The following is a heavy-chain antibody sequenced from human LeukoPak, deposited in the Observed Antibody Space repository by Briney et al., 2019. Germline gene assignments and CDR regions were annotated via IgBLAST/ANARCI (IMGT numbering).Heavy chain of an antibody. V-gene: IGHV3-53*01. CDR1: GFTASSNY. D-gene: IGHD1-7*01. J-gene: IGHJ4*02. CDR2: IYSGGDT. CDR3: AAKVELRSNGPYFNS. Sequence: GGSLRLSCAPSGFTASSNYMSWVRQAPGKGLEWVSVIYSGGDTSYADSVKGRFTISRDNSKDTLYLQMNSLRAEDTAVYYCAAKVELRSNGPYFNSWGQGTLVTVSS.